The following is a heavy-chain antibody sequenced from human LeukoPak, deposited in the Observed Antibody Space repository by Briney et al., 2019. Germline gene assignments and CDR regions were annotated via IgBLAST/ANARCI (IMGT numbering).Heavy chain of an antibody. V-gene: IGHV3-7*01. D-gene: IGHD3-22*01. CDR1: GFTFSSYW. J-gene: IGHJ4*02. Sequence: GGSLRLSCAASGFTFSSYWMSWVRQAPGKGLEWVANIKQDGSEKYYVDSVKGRFTISRDNAKNSLYLQMNSLRAEDTAEYYCARDAGYYDSSGYMWDYWGQGTLVTVSS. CDR2: IKQDGSEK. CDR3: ARDAGYYDSSGYMWDY.